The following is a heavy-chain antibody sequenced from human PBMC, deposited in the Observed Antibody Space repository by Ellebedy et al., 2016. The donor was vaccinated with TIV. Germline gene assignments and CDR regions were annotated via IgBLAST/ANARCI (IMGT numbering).Heavy chain of an antibody. D-gene: IGHD3-10*01. CDR3: AIGQVEDVVRGVSIDY. V-gene: IGHV3-74*01. Sequence: PGGSLRLSCAVSGFTFGSHWMHWVRQAPGKGLVWVSHINSDGSTTRYADSVKGRFTISRDNAKNTLYLQMNSLRAEDTAVYYCAIGQVEDVVRGVSIDYWGQGTLVTVSS. J-gene: IGHJ4*02. CDR2: INSDGSTT. CDR1: GFTFGSHW.